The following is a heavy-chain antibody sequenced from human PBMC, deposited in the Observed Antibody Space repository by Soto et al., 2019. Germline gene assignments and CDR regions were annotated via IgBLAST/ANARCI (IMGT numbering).Heavy chain of an antibody. J-gene: IGHJ5*02. CDR2: IYHIGTS. CDR1: GASISSTYW. Sequence: QLRESVPGLVKPSGTLSLTCFVSGASISSTYWWSWVRQTPGKRLEWIGQIYHIGTSSYNPPLKNRFTISLDKPNNQFSLRLTSMTAADTAVYYCATLPPRIVVVMTDLPTWGQGTLVTVSS. D-gene: IGHD2-15*01. CDR3: ATLPPRIVVVMTDLPT. V-gene: IGHV4-4*02.